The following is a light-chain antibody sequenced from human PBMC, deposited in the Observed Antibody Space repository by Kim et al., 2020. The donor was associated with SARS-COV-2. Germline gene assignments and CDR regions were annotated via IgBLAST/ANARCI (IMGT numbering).Light chain of an antibody. CDR1: QSGGSY. CDR3: QQRANWPTVT. J-gene: IGKJ4*01. Sequence: EIVLTQSPATLSLSPGERATLSCRARQSGGSYLAWYQQRPGQAPRLLIYDASNRATGIPARFSGSGSGTDCTLTINSLEPEDFAVYYCQQRANWPTVTFGGGTKVEIK. V-gene: IGKV3-11*01. CDR2: DAS.